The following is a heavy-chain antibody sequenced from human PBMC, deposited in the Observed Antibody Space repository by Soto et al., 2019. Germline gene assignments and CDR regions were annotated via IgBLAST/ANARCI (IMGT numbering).Heavy chain of an antibody. J-gene: IGHJ4*02. V-gene: IGHV4-34*01. Sequence: TNYNPSLKSRVTISVDTSKNQFSLKLSSVTAADTAVYYCACNYYDFWSGYYSVGYFDYWAQGTPVTVSS. D-gene: IGHD3-3*01. CDR3: ACNYYDFWSGYYSVGYFDY. CDR2: T.